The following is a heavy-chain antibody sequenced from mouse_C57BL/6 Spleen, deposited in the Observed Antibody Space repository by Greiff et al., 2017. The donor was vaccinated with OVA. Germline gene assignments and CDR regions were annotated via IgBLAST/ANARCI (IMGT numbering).Heavy chain of an antibody. CDR3: AKDYSNYGVFYAMDY. V-gene: IGHV14-3*01. J-gene: IGHJ4*01. Sequence: EVQLVESVAELVRPGASVKLSCTASGFNIKNTYMHWVKQRPEQGLEWIGRIDPANGNTKYAPKFQGKATITADTSSNTAYLQLSSLTSEDTAIYYCAKDYSNYGVFYAMDYWGQGTSVTVSS. CDR1: GFNIKNTY. D-gene: IGHD2-5*01. CDR2: IDPANGNT.